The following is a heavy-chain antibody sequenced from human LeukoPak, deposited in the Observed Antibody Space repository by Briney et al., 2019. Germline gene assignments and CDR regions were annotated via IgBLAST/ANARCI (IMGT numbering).Heavy chain of an antibody. CDR1: GGTFSSYA. J-gene: IGHJ4*02. CDR3: ARDSDWNVDY. Sequence: ASVKVSCEASGGTFSSYAISWVRQAPGQGLEWLGWISPYNGATEYAQNLQDRVSMTTDTSTNTAYIEVRSLKSDDTAVYYCARDSDWNVDYWGQGTLVTVSS. CDR2: ISPYNGAT. V-gene: IGHV1-18*01. D-gene: IGHD1-1*01.